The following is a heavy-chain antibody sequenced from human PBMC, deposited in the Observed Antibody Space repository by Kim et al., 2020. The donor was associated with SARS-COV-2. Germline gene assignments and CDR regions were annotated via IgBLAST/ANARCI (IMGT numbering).Heavy chain of an antibody. J-gene: IGHJ4*02. CDR3: ARLRVLDY. Sequence: SDGTNYAQKFQVRATVTRDTSITRAYMELSELRSEDTAVYYCARLRVLDYWGRGTLVTVSS. V-gene: IGHV1-2*02. CDR2: SDGT.